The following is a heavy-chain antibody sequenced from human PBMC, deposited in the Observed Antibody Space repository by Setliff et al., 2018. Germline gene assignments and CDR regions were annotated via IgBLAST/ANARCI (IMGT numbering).Heavy chain of an antibody. J-gene: IGHJ4*02. CDR2: IYSRGSYI. D-gene: IGHD2-15*01. CDR3: ARTCSGSGCYAGLES. CDR1: GFSFSSYA. Sequence: GGSLRLSCAASGFSFSSYAMSWVRQAPGKGLEWVSVIYSRGSYIYYADSVKGRFTISRDNAENSLYLQMNSLRPEDTAVYYCARTCSGSGCYAGLESWGQGTPVTVSS. V-gene: IGHV3-21*01.